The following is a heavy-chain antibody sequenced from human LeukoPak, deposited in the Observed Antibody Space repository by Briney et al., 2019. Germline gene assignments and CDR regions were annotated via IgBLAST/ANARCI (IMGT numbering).Heavy chain of an antibody. J-gene: IGHJ3*02. CDR2: IYYSGST. V-gene: IGHV4-39*01. CDR3: ASGGWGDIVVVPAATDAFDI. D-gene: IGHD2-2*01. CDR1: GGSISSSSYY. Sequence: SETLSLTCTVSGGSISSSSYYWGWIRQPPGKGLEWIGSIYYSGSTYYNPSLKSRVTISVDTSKNQFSLKLSSVTAADTAVYYCASGGWGDIVVVPAATDAFDIWGQGTMVTVSS.